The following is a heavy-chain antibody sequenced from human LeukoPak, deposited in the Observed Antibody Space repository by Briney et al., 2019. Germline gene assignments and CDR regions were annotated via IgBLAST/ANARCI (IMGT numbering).Heavy chain of an antibody. Sequence: SETLSLTCAVYGGSFSDYYWTWLRQPPGKGLEWIWEINHRGSTHYNPSLKSRVTISVDTSKKQFSLKLSSVTAADTAVYYCATYGTGFDIWGQGTVVTVSS. CDR1: GGSFSDYY. CDR2: INHRGST. V-gene: IGHV4-34*01. D-gene: IGHD3-10*01. J-gene: IGHJ3*02. CDR3: ATYGTGFDI.